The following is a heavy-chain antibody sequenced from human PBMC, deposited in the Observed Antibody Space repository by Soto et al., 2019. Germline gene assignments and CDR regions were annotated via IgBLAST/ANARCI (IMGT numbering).Heavy chain of an antibody. CDR2: ISSNSAYI. V-gene: IGHV3-21*02. Sequence: EVQLVESGGGLVKPGGSLRLSCAASGFTFRSFTMNWVRQAPGKGLEWVSTISSNSAYIYYTDALRGRFTISRDNAKNSLHLQMNSLRAEDTAVYYCTTDASLDRSAPAWFDPCGPATLVTVSS. J-gene: IGHJ5*02. D-gene: IGHD1-1*01. CDR1: GFTFRSFT. CDR3: TTDASLDRSAPAWFDP.